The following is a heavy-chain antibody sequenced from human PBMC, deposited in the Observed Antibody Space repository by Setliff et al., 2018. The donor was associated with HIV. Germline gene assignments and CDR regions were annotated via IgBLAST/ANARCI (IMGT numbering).Heavy chain of an antibody. CDR1: GGTFSSYA. Sequence: ASVKVSCKASGGTFSSYAINWVRQAPGQGLEWMGGIIPIFSTSNYAQKFQGRVTMTTDTSTRTAYMELRSLRSDDTAVYYCARDSRSSIAPYNFDYWGQGTVVTVSS. V-gene: IGHV1-69*05. CDR3: ARDSRSSIAPYNFDY. D-gene: IGHD6-6*01. J-gene: IGHJ4*02. CDR2: IIPIFSTS.